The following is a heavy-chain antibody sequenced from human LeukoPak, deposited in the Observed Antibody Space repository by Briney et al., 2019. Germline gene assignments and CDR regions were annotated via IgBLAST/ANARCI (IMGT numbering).Heavy chain of an antibody. D-gene: IGHD3-22*01. V-gene: IGHV3-13*04. CDR3: VRVDNSAYSD. Sequence: PGGSLRLSCAASGFTFRGYDMHWVRQPPGNGLEWVSAIGSAGEIYYPGSVKGRFTISRDNAKNSLYLQMNSLRAGDTAVYYCVRVDNSAYSDWGQGTLVTVSS. CDR2: IGSAGEI. CDR1: GFTFRGYD. J-gene: IGHJ4*02.